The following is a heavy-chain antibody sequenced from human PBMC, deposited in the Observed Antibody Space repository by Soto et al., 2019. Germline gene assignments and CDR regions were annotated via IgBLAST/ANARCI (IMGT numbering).Heavy chain of an antibody. J-gene: IGHJ3*02. D-gene: IGHD5-12*01. V-gene: IGHV4-59*01. CDR2: IYYSGST. CDR1: GGSISSYD. Sequence: SETLCLTCTVSGGSISSYDGSWIRQPPGKGLEWIGYIYYSGSTNYNPSLKSRVTISVDTSKNQFSLKLSSVTAADTAVYYCARRSRDIVATIGYAFDIWGQGTMVTVSS. CDR3: ARRSRDIVATIGYAFDI.